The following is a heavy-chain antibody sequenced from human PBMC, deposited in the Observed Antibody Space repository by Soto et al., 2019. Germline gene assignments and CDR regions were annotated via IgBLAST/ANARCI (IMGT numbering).Heavy chain of an antibody. V-gene: IGHV3-23*01. Sequence: HPGGSLRLSCAASGFTFSSYAMSWVRQAPGKGLEWVSAISGSGGSTYYADSVKGRFTISRDNSKNTLYLQMNSLRAEDTAVYYCAKDYMTTVVTQYYYYYGMDVWGQGTTVTVSS. CDR3: AKDYMTTVVTQYYYYYGMDV. CDR2: ISGSGGST. CDR1: GFTFSSYA. J-gene: IGHJ6*02. D-gene: IGHD4-17*01.